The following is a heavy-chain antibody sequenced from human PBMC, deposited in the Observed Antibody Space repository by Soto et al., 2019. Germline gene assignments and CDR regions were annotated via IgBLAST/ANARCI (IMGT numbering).Heavy chain of an antibody. D-gene: IGHD2-2*02. Sequence: SVKVSCKASGVTFSSYAISWVRQAPGQGLEWMGGIIPIFGTANYAQKFQGRVTITADESTSTAYMELSSLRSEDTAVYYCARSHPTRARYQLLYDYYYGMDVWGQGTTVTVSS. J-gene: IGHJ6*02. CDR3: ARSHPTRARYQLLYDYYYGMDV. V-gene: IGHV1-69*13. CDR1: GVTFSSYA. CDR2: IIPIFGTA.